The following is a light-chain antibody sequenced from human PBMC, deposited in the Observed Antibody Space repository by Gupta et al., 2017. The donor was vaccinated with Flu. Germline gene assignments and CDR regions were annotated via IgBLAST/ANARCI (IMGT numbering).Light chain of an antibody. CDR2: AAS. CDR1: RNIDSY. CDR3: QQSYSVPYT. Sequence: SPSSLSAYVGDTLTITCRASRNIDSYLNWFQQTPGRAPKLLVYAASGLQRGAPSRFSGRGSGTEFTLTISGLQPEDFVTYYCQQSYSVPYTFGQGTTL. V-gene: IGKV1-39*01. J-gene: IGKJ2*01.